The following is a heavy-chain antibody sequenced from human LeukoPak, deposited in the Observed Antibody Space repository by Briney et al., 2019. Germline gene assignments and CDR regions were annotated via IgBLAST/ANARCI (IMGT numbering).Heavy chain of an antibody. CDR3: ARVGLRSSSWSYFDY. Sequence: PSETLSLTCTVSDGSISSYYWSWIRQPPGKGLEWIGYIYYSGSTNYNPSLKSRVTISVDTSKNQFSLKLSSVTAADTAVYYCARVGLRSSSWSYFDYWGQGTLVTVSS. CDR1: DGSISSYY. J-gene: IGHJ4*02. V-gene: IGHV4-59*01. D-gene: IGHD6-13*01. CDR2: IYYSGST.